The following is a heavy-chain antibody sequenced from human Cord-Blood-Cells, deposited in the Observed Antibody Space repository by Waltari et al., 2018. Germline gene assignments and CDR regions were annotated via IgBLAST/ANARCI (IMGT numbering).Heavy chain of an antibody. J-gene: IGHJ4*02. CDR1: GYTFPGYY. CDR3: ARVRNFGDTAMVYYFDY. Sequence: QVQLVQSGAEVKKPGASVKVSCTASGYTFPGYYMHWVRQAPGQGLEWMGWINPNSGGTNYAQKFQGRVTMTRDTSISTAYMELSRLRSDDTAVYYCARVRNFGDTAMVYYFDYWGQGTLVTVSS. D-gene: IGHD5-18*01. V-gene: IGHV1-2*02. CDR2: INPNSGGT.